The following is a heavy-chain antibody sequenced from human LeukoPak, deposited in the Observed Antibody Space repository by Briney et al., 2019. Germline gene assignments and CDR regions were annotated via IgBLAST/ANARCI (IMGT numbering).Heavy chain of an antibody. CDR3: ARTGIRRDSSSWYGFDY. J-gene: IGHJ4*02. CDR2: IIPIFGTA. Sequence: SVKVSCKAAGGTFSSYAISWVRQAPGQGLEWMGRIIPIFGTANYAQKFQGRVTITTDESTSTAYMELSSLRSEDTAVYYCARTGIRRDSSSWYGFDYWGQGTLVTVCS. CDR1: GGTFSSYA. V-gene: IGHV1-69*05. D-gene: IGHD6-13*01.